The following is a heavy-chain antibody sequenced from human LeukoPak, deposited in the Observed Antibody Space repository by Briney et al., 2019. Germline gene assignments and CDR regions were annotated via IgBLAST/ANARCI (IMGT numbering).Heavy chain of an antibody. Sequence: GGSLRLSCAASGFTFSSYAMHWVRQAPGKGLEYVSAISSNGGSTYYANSVKGRFTISRDNSKNTLYLQMGSLRAEDTAVYYCARTDSSGYYSFDYWGQGTLVTVSS. CDR1: GFTFSSYA. D-gene: IGHD3-22*01. V-gene: IGHV3-64*01. J-gene: IGHJ4*02. CDR3: ARTDSSGYYSFDY. CDR2: ISSNGGST.